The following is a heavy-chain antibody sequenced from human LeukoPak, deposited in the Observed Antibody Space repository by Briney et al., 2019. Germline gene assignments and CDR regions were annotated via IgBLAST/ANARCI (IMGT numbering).Heavy chain of an antibody. D-gene: IGHD4-17*01. V-gene: IGHV2-5*02. J-gene: IGHJ4*02. Sequence: ESGPTLVTPTQTLTLTCTFSGISLSTSGAGVGWIRQPPGKTLEWPAIIYWDDDKRYSPSLKSRLTITKDTSKNQVVLTMTNMDPVDTATYYCARATTRLYYFDYWGQGTLVTVSS. CDR2: IYWDDDK. CDR1: GISLSTSGAG. CDR3: ARATTRLYYFDY.